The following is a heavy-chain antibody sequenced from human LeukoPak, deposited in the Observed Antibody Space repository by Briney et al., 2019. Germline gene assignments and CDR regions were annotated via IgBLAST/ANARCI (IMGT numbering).Heavy chain of an antibody. CDR1: GVSLSSDY. J-gene: IGHJ4*02. CDR2: IYYSGST. Sequence: SETLSLTCTVSGVSLSSDYWSWIRQPPGKGLEWIGSIYYSGSTNYNPPLKSRVTISVDTSKNQFSLKLSSVTAADTAVYYCARQKDSGTYPFDYWSQGTLVTVSS. D-gene: IGHD1-26*01. CDR3: ARQKDSGTYPFDY. V-gene: IGHV4-59*08.